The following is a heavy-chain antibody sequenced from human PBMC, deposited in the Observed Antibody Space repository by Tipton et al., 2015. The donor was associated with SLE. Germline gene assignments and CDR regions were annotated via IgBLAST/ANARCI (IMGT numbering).Heavy chain of an antibody. V-gene: IGHV3-7*04. J-gene: IGHJ6*02. Sequence: GSLRLSCAASGFSLSSYWMSWVRQAPGKGLEWVANIKEDGSEKYYVDSLKGRLTIARDNAKNSLYLLTNNMRAEDTAVYYCARVYCSSPSCYDYALDVWGQGTTVTVSS. D-gene: IGHD2-2*01. CDR1: GFSLSSYW. CDR3: ARVYCSSPSCYDYALDV. CDR2: IKEDGSEK.